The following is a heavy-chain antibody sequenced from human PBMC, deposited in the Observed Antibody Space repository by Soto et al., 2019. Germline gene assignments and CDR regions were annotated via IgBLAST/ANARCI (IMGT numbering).Heavy chain of an antibody. J-gene: IGHJ6*02. CDR3: ARSDAAMVYYYGIDV. Sequence: RQAPGQEIEWMGGIIPIFGTANYAQKFQGRVTITADESTSTAYMELRRLRSEDTAVYYCARSDAAMVYYYGIDVCGHAPPVTVS. V-gene: IGHV1-69*01. CDR2: IIPIFGTA. D-gene: IGHD5-18*01.